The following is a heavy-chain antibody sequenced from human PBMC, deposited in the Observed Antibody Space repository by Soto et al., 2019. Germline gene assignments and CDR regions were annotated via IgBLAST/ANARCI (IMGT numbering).Heavy chain of an antibody. V-gene: IGHV3-7*01. Sequence: GGSLRLSCSASGFTFSSYWMSWVRQAPGKGLEWVANIKQDGSEKYYVDSVKGRFTISRDNAKNSLYLQMNSLRAEDTAVYYCARELESIFGVVIRYYYYYMDVWGKGTTVTVSS. CDR1: GFTFSSYW. D-gene: IGHD3-3*01. CDR3: ARELESIFGVVIRYYYYYMDV. J-gene: IGHJ6*03. CDR2: IKQDGSEK.